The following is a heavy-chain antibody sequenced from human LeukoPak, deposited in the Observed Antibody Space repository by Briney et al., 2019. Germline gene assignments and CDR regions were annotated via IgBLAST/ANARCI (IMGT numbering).Heavy chain of an antibody. Sequence: GGSLRLSCAASGFTFSSYGMHWVRQAPGKGLEWVAFIRYDGCNKYYADSVKGRFTISRDNSKNTLYLQMNSLRAEDTAVYYCAKDAPDSYGYYYYYYMDVWGKGTTVTVSS. CDR2: IRYDGCNK. V-gene: IGHV3-30*02. CDR1: GFTFSSYG. D-gene: IGHD5-18*01. J-gene: IGHJ6*03. CDR3: AKDAPDSYGYYYYYYMDV.